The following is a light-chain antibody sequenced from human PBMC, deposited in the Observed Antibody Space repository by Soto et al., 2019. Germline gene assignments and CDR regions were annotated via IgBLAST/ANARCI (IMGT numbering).Light chain of an antibody. CDR3: HQYNHWPPGA. CDR2: SAS. V-gene: IGKV3-15*01. CDR1: QTVSSN. Sequence: EIVMTQSPASLSVSPGERVTLSCRASQTVSSNLAWYQQKPGQAPRLLMYSASTRATGIPARFSGSGSGTEFTLTISSLQSEDFAVYYCHQYNHWPPGAFGGGTKVEIK. J-gene: IGKJ4*01.